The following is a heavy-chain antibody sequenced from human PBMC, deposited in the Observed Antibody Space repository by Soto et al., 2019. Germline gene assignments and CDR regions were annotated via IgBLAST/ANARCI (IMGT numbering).Heavy chain of an antibody. Sequence: EVQLVESGGGLVQPGRSLRLSCTASGFTFDDYAMHCVRQAPGKGLEWVSGISWNSGSIGYADSVKGRFTISRDNAKNSLYLQMNSLRAEDTALYYCAKGNNHYYDSSGYYDAPLEYWGQGTLVTVSS. D-gene: IGHD3-22*01. CDR1: GFTFDDYA. CDR3: AKGNNHYYDSSGYYDAPLEY. CDR2: ISWNSGSI. V-gene: IGHV3-9*01. J-gene: IGHJ4*02.